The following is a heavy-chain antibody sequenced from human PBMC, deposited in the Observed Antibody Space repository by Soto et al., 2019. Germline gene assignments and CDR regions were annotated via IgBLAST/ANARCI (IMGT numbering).Heavy chain of an antibody. CDR1: GGSFSGYY. CDR3: ARDLGYCSSTSCYYYYYYGMDV. Sequence: PSETLSLTCAVYGGSFSGYYWSWIRQPPGKGLEWIGEINHSGSTNYNPSLKSRVTISVDKSKNQFSLKLSSVTAADTAVYYCARDLGYCSSTSCYYYYYYGMDVWGQGTTVTVSS. V-gene: IGHV4-34*01. D-gene: IGHD2-2*01. CDR2: INHSGST. J-gene: IGHJ6*02.